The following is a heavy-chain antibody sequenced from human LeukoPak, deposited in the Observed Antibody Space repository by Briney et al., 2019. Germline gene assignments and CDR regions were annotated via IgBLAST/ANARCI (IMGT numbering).Heavy chain of an antibody. Sequence: KTSETLSLTCTVSGGSISISSYYWNWIRQPPGKGLEWIGFIYYTGSTNYNPSLKSRVTISVDTSKNQFSLKLSSVTAADTAVYYCARVITTVTIFDYWGQGTLVTVSS. D-gene: IGHD4-17*01. CDR2: IYYTGST. CDR3: ARVITTVTIFDY. J-gene: IGHJ4*02. CDR1: GGSISISSYY. V-gene: IGHV4-61*05.